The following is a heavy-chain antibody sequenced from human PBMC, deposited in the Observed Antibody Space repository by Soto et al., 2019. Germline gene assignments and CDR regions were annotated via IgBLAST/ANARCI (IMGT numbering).Heavy chain of an antibody. J-gene: IGHJ5*02. D-gene: IGHD6-25*01. CDR3: GSVRPSGYVLS. V-gene: IGHV4-59*01. Sequence: SETLSLTCTVSGGSLSSYYWTWIRQSPGKGLEWIGYVYFSGNTNYNPSLKSRVTISIDTSKNQFSLGLASVTAADTAFYYCGSVRPSGYVLSWGQGTLVTVSS. CDR1: GGSLSSYY. CDR2: VYFSGNT.